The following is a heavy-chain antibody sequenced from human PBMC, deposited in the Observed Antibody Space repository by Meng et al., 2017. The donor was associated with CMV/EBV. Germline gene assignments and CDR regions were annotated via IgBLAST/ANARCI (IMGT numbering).Heavy chain of an antibody. CDR1: GFTFSSYS. CDR3: ARGNDFWSGPDDY. CDR2: ISSSSSYI. V-gene: IGHV3-21*01. J-gene: IGHJ4*02. D-gene: IGHD3-3*01. Sequence: GESLKISCAASGFTFSSYSMNWVRQAPGKGLEWVSSISSSSSYIYYADSVKGRFTISRDNAKNSLYLQMNSLRAEDTAVYYCARGNDFWSGPDDYWGQGTPVTVSS.